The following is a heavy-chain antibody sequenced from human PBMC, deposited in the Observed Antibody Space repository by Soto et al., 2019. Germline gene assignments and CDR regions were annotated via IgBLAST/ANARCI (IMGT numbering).Heavy chain of an antibody. J-gene: IGHJ4*02. D-gene: IGHD5-12*01. Sequence: QVQLVESGGGVVQPGRSLRLSCAASGFTFSSYGMHWVRQAPGKGLEWVAVIWYDGSNKYYADSVKGRFTISRDNSKNTLYLQMNSLRAEDTAVYYCARGGGYSGYDLDNWGQGTLVTVSS. CDR2: IWYDGSNK. V-gene: IGHV3-33*01. CDR3: ARGGGYSGYDLDN. CDR1: GFTFSSYG.